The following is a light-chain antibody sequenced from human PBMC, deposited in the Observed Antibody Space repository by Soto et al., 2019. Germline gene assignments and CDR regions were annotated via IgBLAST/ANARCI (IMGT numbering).Light chain of an antibody. V-gene: IGKV1-5*01. Sequence: DIQMTQSPSTLSASLGDRVTVTCRASQSISRWLAWFQQKPGKAPKLLMYDASSLETGVPSKFRGRRSGTEFTLTISSQQPDDFGTYYCQQYSNYWTFGQGTKVEIK. J-gene: IGKJ1*01. CDR3: QQYSNYWT. CDR2: DAS. CDR1: QSISRW.